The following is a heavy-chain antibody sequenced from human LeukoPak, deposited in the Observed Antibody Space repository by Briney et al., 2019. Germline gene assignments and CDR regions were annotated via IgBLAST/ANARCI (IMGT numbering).Heavy chain of an antibody. V-gene: IGHV3-74*01. Sequence: GGSLRLSCAASGFTFSIYWMHWVRQAPGKGLVWVSRINSDASSTTYADSVKGRFTISRDTARNTLYLQMNSLRAEDTAVYYCARVGYSYGSYYFDYWGQGTLVTVSP. CDR2: INSDASST. CDR3: ARVGYSYGSYYFDY. CDR1: GFTFSIYW. J-gene: IGHJ4*02. D-gene: IGHD5-18*01.